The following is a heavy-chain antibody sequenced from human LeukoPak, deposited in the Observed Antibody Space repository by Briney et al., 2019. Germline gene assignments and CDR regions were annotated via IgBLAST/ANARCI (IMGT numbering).Heavy chain of an antibody. CDR2: ISGSGSTI. D-gene: IGHD4-17*01. CDR3: ARVEGYGDPFDY. CDR1: GFTFSVYY. Sequence: PGGSLRLSCAASGFTFSVYYMSWIRQAPGKGLEWVSHISGSGSTIYYADSVKGRFTISRDNAKNSLYLQMNSLRAEDTAVYYCARVEGYGDPFDYWGQGTLVTVSS. J-gene: IGHJ4*02. V-gene: IGHV3-11*01.